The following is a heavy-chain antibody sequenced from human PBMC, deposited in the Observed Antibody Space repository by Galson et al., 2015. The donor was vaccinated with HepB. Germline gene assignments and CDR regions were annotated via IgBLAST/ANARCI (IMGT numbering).Heavy chain of an antibody. CDR3: AAGIAAAGYGMDV. Sequence: CKASGYTFTSYGISWVRQAPGQGLEWMGWISAYNGNTNYAQKLQGRVTMTTDTSTSTAYMELRSLRSDDTAVYYCAAGIAAAGYGMDVWGQGTTVTVSS. V-gene: IGHV1-18*01. D-gene: IGHD6-13*01. CDR1: GYTFTSYG. CDR2: ISAYNGNT. J-gene: IGHJ6*02.